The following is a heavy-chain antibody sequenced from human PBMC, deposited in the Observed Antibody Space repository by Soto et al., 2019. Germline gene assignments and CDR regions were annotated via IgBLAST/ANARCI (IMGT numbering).Heavy chain of an antibody. CDR2: ISAYKGNT. Sequence: QVHLVQSGGEVKKPGASVRVSCKSTGYIFTNYGFSWVRQAPGQGLEWMGWISAYKGNTNYAQKRQGRVTLTRDTFTSTVYMELRSLRSDDTAMYYCAREGGHGSGWYGAFDIWGQGTMITVSS. V-gene: IGHV1-18*04. CDR3: AREGGHGSGWYGAFDI. D-gene: IGHD6-19*01. J-gene: IGHJ3*02. CDR1: GYIFTNYG.